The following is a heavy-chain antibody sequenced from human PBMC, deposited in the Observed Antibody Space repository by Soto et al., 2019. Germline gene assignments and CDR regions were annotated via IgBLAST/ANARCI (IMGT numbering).Heavy chain of an antibody. V-gene: IGHV5-10-1*01. CDR3: YTAMVTYYYGMDV. J-gene: IGHJ6*02. Sequence: PGESLKISCKGSGYSFTSYWISWVRQMPGKGLEWMGRIDPSDSYTNYSPSFQGHVTISADKSISTAYLQWSSLKASDTAMYYCYTAMVTYYYGMDVWGQGTTVTVSS. CDR2: IDPSDSYT. CDR1: GYSFTSYW. D-gene: IGHD5-18*01.